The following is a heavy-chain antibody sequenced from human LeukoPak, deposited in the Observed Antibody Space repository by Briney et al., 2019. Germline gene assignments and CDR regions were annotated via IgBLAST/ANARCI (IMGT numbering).Heavy chain of an antibody. D-gene: IGHD2-8*02. CDR3: AKSRLIYCTGGGCYGMDV. V-gene: IGHV3-23*01. Sequence: GGSLRLSCAASGFTFSNYGMSWVRQAPGTGLEWVAGISGSGGNTYYADSVKGRFTISRDNSKNTLYLQMNNLRAEDTAIYYCAKSRLIYCTGGGCYGMDVWGQGTTVSVSS. CDR1: GFTFSNYG. CDR2: ISGSGGNT. J-gene: IGHJ6*02.